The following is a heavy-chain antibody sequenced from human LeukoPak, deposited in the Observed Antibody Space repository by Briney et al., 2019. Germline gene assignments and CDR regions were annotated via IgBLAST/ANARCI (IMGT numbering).Heavy chain of an antibody. CDR3: AKDEVQWQVPNYFDY. J-gene: IGHJ4*02. V-gene: IGHV3-23*01. CDR1: GFTFSSFE. CDR2: ISGSGGST. Sequence: PGGSLRLSCAASGFTFSSFEMNWVRQAPGKGLEWVSAISGSGGSTYYADSVKGRFTISRDNSKNTLYLQMNSLRAEDTAVYYCAKDEVQWQVPNYFDYWGQGTLVTVSS. D-gene: IGHD6-19*01.